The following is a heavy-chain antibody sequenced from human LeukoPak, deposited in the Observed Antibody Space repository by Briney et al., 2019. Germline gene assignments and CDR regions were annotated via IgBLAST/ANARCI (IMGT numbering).Heavy chain of an antibody. CDR2: IYYSGST. D-gene: IGHD3-22*01. CDR1: GGSISSYY. J-gene: IGHJ4*02. CDR3: ARALGGYYYDH. V-gene: IGHV4-59*01. Sequence: SETLSLTCTVSGGSISSYYWSWIRQPPGKGLEWIGYIYYSGSTNYNPSLKSRVTISVDTSKNQFSLKLSSVTAADTAVYYCARALGGYYYDHWGQGTLVTVSS.